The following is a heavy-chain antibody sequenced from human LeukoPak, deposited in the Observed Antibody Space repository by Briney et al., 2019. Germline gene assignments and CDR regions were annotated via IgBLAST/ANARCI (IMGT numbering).Heavy chain of an antibody. V-gene: IGHV3-7*01. CDR3: KSGGAAPGSFDY. J-gene: IGHJ4*02. Sequence: GGSLRPSCAASGFTFTRFWMSWMRQAPGKGLQWAANIKHDGSEQYYVDSVKGRFTISRDNAKNSLLLQMNSLGVEDTAVYYCKSGGAAPGSFDYWGQGALVTVSS. D-gene: IGHD1-26*01. CDR1: GFTFTRFW. CDR2: IKHDGSEQ.